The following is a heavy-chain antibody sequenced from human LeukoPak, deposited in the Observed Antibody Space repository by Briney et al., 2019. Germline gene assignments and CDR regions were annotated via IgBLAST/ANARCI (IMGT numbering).Heavy chain of an antibody. J-gene: IGHJ6*03. Sequence: SETLPLTCIVSGGSISSSHYYWGWIRQSPGRGLEWIGSIYYSGTTYYNPSLESRVTISDDTSKNRFSLMLTSLTAADTAVYYCARQSSDYYYYYIDVWGEGTTVIVSS. V-gene: IGHV4-39*01. CDR3: ARQSSDYYYYYIDV. CDR1: GGSISSSHYY. CDR2: IYYSGTT.